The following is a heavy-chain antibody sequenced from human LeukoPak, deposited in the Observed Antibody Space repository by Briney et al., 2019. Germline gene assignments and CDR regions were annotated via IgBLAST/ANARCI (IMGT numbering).Heavy chain of an antibody. V-gene: IGHV3-30*02. Sequence: GGSLRLSFAASGFSFRNYGMHWVRRAPGKGLEWVAFDGKNTKYHVDSVKGRFTISRDNSRDTVDLQMNSLRTEDTALYYCATSKRLVGAGGEFEIWGQGTMVTVSS. CDR3: ATSKRLVGAGGEFEI. D-gene: IGHD1-26*01. J-gene: IGHJ3*02. CDR1: GFSFRNYG. CDR2: DGKNTK.